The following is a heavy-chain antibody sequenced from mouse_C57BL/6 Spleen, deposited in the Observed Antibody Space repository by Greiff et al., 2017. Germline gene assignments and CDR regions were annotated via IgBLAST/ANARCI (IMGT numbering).Heavy chain of an antibody. Sequence: VQLQQPGPGLVAPSQSLYITCTVSGFSFTSYGVSWVRQPPGKGLEWLGGIWGDGSTNYHSALISRLSISKDNSKSHVFLKLNSLQTDDTATYYCAKVRGFYFDYWGQVTTLTVSS. J-gene: IGHJ2*01. CDR3: AKVRGFYFDY. CDR2: IWGDGST. V-gene: IGHV2-3*01. CDR1: GFSFTSYG.